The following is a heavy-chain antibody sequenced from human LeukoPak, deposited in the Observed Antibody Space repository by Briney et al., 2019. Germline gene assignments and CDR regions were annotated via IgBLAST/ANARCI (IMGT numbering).Heavy chain of an antibody. V-gene: IGHV1-46*01. CDR3: ARDQEGFDY. CDR2: IYPRGGST. Sequence: ASVKVSCKASGYSFTSNYIHWVRQAPGQGLEWMGMIYPRGGSTSYAQRFQDRVTVTRDTSTSTVHMELSGLRSEDTAVYYCARDQEGFDYWGQGTLVTVSS. CDR1: GYSFTSNY. J-gene: IGHJ4*02.